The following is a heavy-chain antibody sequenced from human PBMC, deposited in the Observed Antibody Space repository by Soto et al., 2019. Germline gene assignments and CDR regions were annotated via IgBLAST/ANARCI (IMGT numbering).Heavy chain of an antibody. V-gene: IGHV3-33*01. J-gene: IGHJ6*02. CDR2: IWYDGSNK. D-gene: IGHD6-19*01. CDR1: GFTFSSYG. CDR3: ARDPAVAVYYGMDV. Sequence: GGSLRLSCAASGFTFSSYGMHWVRQAPGKGLEWVAVIWYDGSNKYYADSVKGRFTISRDNSKNTLYLQMNSLRAEDTAVYYCARDPAVAVYYGMDVWGQGTTVTVSS.